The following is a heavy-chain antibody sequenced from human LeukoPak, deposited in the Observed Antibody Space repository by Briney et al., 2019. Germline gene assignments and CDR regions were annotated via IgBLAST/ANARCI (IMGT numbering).Heavy chain of an antibody. CDR1: GFTFSSDA. Sequence: GGSLRLSCAASGFTFSSDAMSWVRQAPGKGLEWVSTISGSGDSTYYADSVKGRFTISRDNSKNTLYLQMNSLRVEDTAVYYCAKVGGSRDIVVVVAVTSDYWGQGTLVTVSS. D-gene: IGHD2-15*01. V-gene: IGHV3-23*01. J-gene: IGHJ4*02. CDR2: ISGSGDST. CDR3: AKVGGSRDIVVVVAVTSDY.